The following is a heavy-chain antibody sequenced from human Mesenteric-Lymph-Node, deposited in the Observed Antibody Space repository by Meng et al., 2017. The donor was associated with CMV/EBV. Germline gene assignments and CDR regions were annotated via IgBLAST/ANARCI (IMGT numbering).Heavy chain of an antibody. CDR2: IYYSGST. V-gene: IGHV4-59*01. J-gene: IGHJ4*02. CDR1: GGSITNYY. CDR3: ARIAVAGTWVY. Sequence: GSLRLSCTVSGGSITNYYWSWIRQPPGKGPEWIGYIYYSGSTYYNPSLRSRVTISVDTSKNQFSLKLSSVTAADTAVYYCARIAVAGTWVYWGQGTLVTVSS. D-gene: IGHD6-19*01.